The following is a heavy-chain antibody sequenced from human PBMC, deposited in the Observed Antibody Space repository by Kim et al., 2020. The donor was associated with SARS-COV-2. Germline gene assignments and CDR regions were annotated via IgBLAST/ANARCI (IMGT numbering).Heavy chain of an antibody. D-gene: IGHD3-10*01. CDR2: IWYDGSNK. Sequence: GGSLRLSCAASGFTFSSYGMHWVRQAPGKGLEWVAVIWYDGSNKYYADSVKGRFTISRDNSKNTLYLQMNSLRAEDTAVYYCAKDLLWFGERDYYYYGMDGWGQGTTVPVSS. CDR1: GFTFSSYG. V-gene: IGHV3-33*06. CDR3: AKDLLWFGERDYYYYGMDG. J-gene: IGHJ6*02.